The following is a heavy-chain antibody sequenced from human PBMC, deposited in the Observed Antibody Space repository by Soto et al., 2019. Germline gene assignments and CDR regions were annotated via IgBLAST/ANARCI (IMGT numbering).Heavy chain of an antibody. V-gene: IGHV1-2*02. CDR2: MNTRTGGT. CDR3: TRGTSTSWFDP. D-gene: IGHD2-2*01. Sequence: QVQLVQSGAEVKKPGASVKVSCRASGYTFTANYIHWVRQAPGQGLEWMGWMNTRTGGTMYGERRQGRVTMTRDTSISTAYMELSTLRSDDTAMYYCTRGTSTSWFDPWGQGTLVTI. CDR1: GYTFTANY. J-gene: IGHJ5*02.